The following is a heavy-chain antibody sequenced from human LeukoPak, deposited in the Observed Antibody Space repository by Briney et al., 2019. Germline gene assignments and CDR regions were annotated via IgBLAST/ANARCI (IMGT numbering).Heavy chain of an antibody. V-gene: IGHV1-69*13. CDR2: IIPIFGTA. Sequence: GASVKVSCKASGGTFSSYAISWVRQAPGQGLEWMGGIIPIFGTANYAQKFQGRVTITADESTSTAYMELSSLRSEDTAVYYCARSSSSWYNTIDYWGQGTLVTVSS. CDR3: ARSSSSWYNTIDY. J-gene: IGHJ4*02. D-gene: IGHD6-13*01. CDR1: GGTFSSYA.